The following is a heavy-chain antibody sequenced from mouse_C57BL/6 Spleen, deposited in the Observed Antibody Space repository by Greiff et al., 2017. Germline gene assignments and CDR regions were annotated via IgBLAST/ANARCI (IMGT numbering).Heavy chain of an antibody. CDR3: ARAGWLQREYAMDY. D-gene: IGHD2-2*01. J-gene: IGHJ4*01. CDR1: GYTFTSYW. CDR2: INPSNGGT. V-gene: IGHV1-53*01. Sequence: VQLQQPGTELVKPGASVKLSCKASGYTFTSYWMHWVKQRPGQGLEWIGKINPSNGGTNYNEKFKSKATLTVDKSTSTAYMQLSSLTSEDSAVYYGARAGWLQREYAMDYWGQGTSVTVSS.